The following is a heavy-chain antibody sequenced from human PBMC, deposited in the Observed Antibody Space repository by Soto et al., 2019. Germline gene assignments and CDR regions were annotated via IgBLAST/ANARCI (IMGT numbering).Heavy chain of an antibody. V-gene: IGHV3-7*01. CDR2: IKQDGSEK. CDR3: ARRATTSAGYFDL. CDR1: GFTFSNYW. D-gene: IGHD1-26*01. Sequence: GGSLRLSCAASGFTFSNYWMSWVRQAPGKGLEWVANIKQDGSEKNYKDSVKGRLTISRGNAKNSLSLQMNSLRAEDTAVYYCARRATTSAGYFDLWGRGTLVTVSS. J-gene: IGHJ2*01.